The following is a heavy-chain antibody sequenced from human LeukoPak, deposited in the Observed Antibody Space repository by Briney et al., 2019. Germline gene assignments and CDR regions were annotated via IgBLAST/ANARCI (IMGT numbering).Heavy chain of an antibody. CDR1: GFTFSNFA. J-gene: IGHJ4*02. Sequence: GGSLRLSCAASGFTFSNFAMSWVRQAPGKGLEWVSTIPGSGSRANDGRPYYADSVTGRFTISRDNSMNTLSLQMNTLSADDTAVYYCAKDPTFDDGSSWYSPTFYFDYWGQGALVTVSS. CDR3: AKDPTFDDGSSWYSPTFYFDY. V-gene: IGHV3-23*01. D-gene: IGHD2-15*01. CDR2: IPGSGSRANDGRP.